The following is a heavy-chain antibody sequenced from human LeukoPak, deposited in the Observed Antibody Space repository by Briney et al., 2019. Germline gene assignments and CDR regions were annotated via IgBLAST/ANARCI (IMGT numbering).Heavy chain of an antibody. V-gene: IGHV3-7*03. Sequence: GGSLRLSCVASGFTFAKYWMSWVRQAPGKGLEWVANIKLDGSEKNYVDSVKGRFTIYIDNTKNSLYLQMNSLRVEDTAVFYCARDQYDTWSRRGNFDSWGQGTLVIVSS. CDR1: GFTFAKYW. J-gene: IGHJ4*02. CDR3: ARDQYDTWSRRGNFDS. CDR2: IKLDGSEK. D-gene: IGHD3-3*01.